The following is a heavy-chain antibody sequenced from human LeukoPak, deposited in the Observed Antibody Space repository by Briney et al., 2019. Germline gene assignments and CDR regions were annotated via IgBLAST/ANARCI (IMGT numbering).Heavy chain of an antibody. J-gene: IGHJ6*03. D-gene: IGHD2-2*01. Sequence: GWSLRLSCAASGFTFSTYSMNWVRQAPGKGLEWVSSISSASSYIYEADSVKGRFTISRDDAKNSLYLQMNSLRAEDPAVYYCARYCSSSRCLYYYHMDAWGKGTTVTVSS. CDR3: ARYCSSSRCLYYYHMDA. V-gene: IGHV3-21*01. CDR2: ISSASSYI. CDR1: GFTFSTYS.